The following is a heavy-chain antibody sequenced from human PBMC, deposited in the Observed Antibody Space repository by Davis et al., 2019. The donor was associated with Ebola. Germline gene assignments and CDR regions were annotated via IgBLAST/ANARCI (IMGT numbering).Heavy chain of an antibody. D-gene: IGHD2-15*01. CDR2: ISGTGGRT. CDR1: GFTFSNYA. CDR3: ARYCHYTDCSYFDC. Sequence: GESLKISCAASGFTFSNYAMSWVRQAPGKGLEWVSSISGTGGRTNYVDSVRGRFTISRDNSKNTLYLQMNSLRAEDTATYYCARYCHYTDCSYFDCWGQGTMVAVSS. J-gene: IGHJ4*02. V-gene: IGHV3-23*01.